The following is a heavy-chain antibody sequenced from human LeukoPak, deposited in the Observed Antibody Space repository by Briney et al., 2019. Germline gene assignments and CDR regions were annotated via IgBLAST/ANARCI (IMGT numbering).Heavy chain of an antibody. D-gene: IGHD5-18*01. J-gene: IGHJ4*02. CDR1: GYTFTSYA. CDR2: INAGNGNT. V-gene: IGHV1-3*01. Sequence: ASVKVSCKASGYTFTSYAMHWVRQAPGQRLEWMGWINAGNGNTKYSQKFQGRVTITRDTSASTAYMEMSSLRSEDTAVYYCARDGYSYGAERLFDYWGQGTLVTVSS. CDR3: ARDGYSYGAERLFDY.